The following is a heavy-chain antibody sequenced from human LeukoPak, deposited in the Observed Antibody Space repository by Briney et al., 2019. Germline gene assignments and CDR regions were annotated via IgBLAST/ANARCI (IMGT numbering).Heavy chain of an antibody. J-gene: IGHJ4*02. CDR3: AREEYWYYYDSSGYTY. Sequence: ASVKVSCKASGYTFTSYAMNWVRQAPGQGLEWMGWINTNTGNPTYAQGFTGRFVFSLDTSVSTAYLQISSLKAEDTAVYYCAREEYWYYYDSSGYTYWGQGTLVTVSS. CDR1: GYTFTSYA. V-gene: IGHV7-4-1*02. D-gene: IGHD3-22*01. CDR2: INTNTGNP.